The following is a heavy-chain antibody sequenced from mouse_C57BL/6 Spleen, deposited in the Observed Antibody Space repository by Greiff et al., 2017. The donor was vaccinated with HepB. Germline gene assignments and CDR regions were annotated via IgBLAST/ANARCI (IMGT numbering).Heavy chain of an antibody. J-gene: IGHJ2*01. V-gene: IGHV5-6*01. D-gene: IGHD2-1*01. CDR2: ISSGGSYT. Sequence: EVKLVESGGDLVKPGGSLKLSCAASGFTFSSYGMSWVRQTPDKRLEWFATISSGGSYTYYPDSVKGRFTISRDNANNTLYLQMSSLRYEDTAMYYCARLAYGNYDYDYWGPVTTLTVSS. CDR3: ARLAYGNYDYDY. CDR1: GFTFSSYG.